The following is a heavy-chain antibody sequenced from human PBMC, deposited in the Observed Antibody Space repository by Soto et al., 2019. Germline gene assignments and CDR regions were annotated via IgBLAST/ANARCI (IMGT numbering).Heavy chain of an antibody. CDR1: GFTVSSKY. J-gene: IGHJ6*03. D-gene: IGHD2-15*01. CDR3: ARRGYCSGGSGYVHYYYYMDV. V-gene: IGHV3-66*01. CDR2: IQSGGPT. Sequence: PGGSLRLSCAASGFTVSSKYMSWVRQAPGKGLEWVSLIQSGGPTYYADSVKGRFTISRDTSKNTVHLQMDSLRAEDMAVYYCARRGYCSGGSGYVHYYYYMDVWGKGTTVTSP.